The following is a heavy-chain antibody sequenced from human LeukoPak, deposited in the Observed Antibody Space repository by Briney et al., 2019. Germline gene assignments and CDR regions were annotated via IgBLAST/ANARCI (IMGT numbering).Heavy chain of an antibody. Sequence: PGGSLRLSCAASGFTFDDYGMSWVRQTPGKGLEWVSGINWNGGSTGYADSVKGRSTISRDNAKNSLYLQMNGLRAEDTALYYCARASELRFDYRGQGTLVSVSS. CDR3: ARASELRFDY. D-gene: IGHD1-7*01. J-gene: IGHJ4*02. CDR2: INWNGGST. CDR1: GFTFDDYG. V-gene: IGHV3-20*04.